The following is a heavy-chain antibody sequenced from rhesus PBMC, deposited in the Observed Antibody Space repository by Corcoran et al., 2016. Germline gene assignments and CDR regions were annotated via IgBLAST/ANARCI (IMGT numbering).Heavy chain of an antibody. CDR1: GGSISSNY. V-gene: IGHV4-173*01. D-gene: IGHD4-23*01. CDR3: ARCDSNRFDY. CDR2: ISGSGGIT. J-gene: IGHJ4*01. Sequence: QLQLQESGPGLVKPSETLSLTCAVSGGSISSNYWNWIRQPPGKGLEWIGRISGSGGITDYNPSLQSRLTISTDTSKNQFSLKLSSVTAADTAVYYCARCDSNRFDYWGQGVLVTVSS.